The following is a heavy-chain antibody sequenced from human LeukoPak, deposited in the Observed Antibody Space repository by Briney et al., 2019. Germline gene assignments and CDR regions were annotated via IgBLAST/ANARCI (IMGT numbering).Heavy chain of an antibody. V-gene: IGHV5-51*01. CDR2: IYPGDSDT. D-gene: IGHD1-1*01. Sequence: GESLKISCKGSGSNFTSSWIGWVRQLPGKGLEWMGIIYPGDSDTRYSPSFEGQVTISADKSISTAYLQWSSLNTSDTAMYYCARYTDHYYFDYWGQGTLVTVSS. CDR1: GSNFTSSW. CDR3: ARYTDHYYFDY. J-gene: IGHJ4*02.